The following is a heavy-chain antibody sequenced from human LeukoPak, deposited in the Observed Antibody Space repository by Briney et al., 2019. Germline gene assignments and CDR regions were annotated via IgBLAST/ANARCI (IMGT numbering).Heavy chain of an antibody. CDR3: AKESPSGSGSLNY. Sequence: GASVKVSCKASGYTFTGYYMHWVRQAPGQGLEWMGWMNPNSGGTNYAQKLQGRVTMTTDTSTSTAYMELRSLRSDDTAVYYCAKESPSGSGSLNYWGQGTLVTVSS. D-gene: IGHD3-10*01. V-gene: IGHV1-2*02. CDR1: GYTFTGYY. CDR2: MNPNSGGT. J-gene: IGHJ4*02.